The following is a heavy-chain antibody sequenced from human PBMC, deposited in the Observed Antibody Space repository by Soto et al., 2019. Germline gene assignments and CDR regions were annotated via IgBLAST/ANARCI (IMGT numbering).Heavy chain of an antibody. CDR2: IYNSAST. J-gene: IGHJ4*02. D-gene: IGHD3-22*01. CDR1: SRGSS. Sequence: SRGSSWRCIRQPPAKGLELIGYIYNSASTYYTRSLKSRVSISVDTSKNPFSLKLTSVTAADTALYYCTKSGGGYVNSGYYGGDYDSWGRGTPVTVSS. CDR3: TKSGGGYVNSGYYGGDYDS. V-gene: IGHV4-30-2*02.